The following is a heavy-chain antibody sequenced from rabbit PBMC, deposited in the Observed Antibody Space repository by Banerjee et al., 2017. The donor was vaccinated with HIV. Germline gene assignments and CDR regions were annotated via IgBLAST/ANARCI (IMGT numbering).Heavy chain of an antibody. CDR3: ARDAGSYDYIDVYFNL. Sequence: QEQLVESGGGLVQPEGSLTLTCTASGFSFSNKAVMCWVRQAPGQGLEWIACINAVTGKAVYANWAKGRFTFSKTSSTTVTLQVTSLTAADTATYFCARDAGSYDYIDVYFNLWGQGTLVTVS. V-gene: IGHV1S45*01. CDR2: INAVTGKA. CDR1: GFSFSNKAV. J-gene: IGHJ4*01. D-gene: IGHD8-1*01.